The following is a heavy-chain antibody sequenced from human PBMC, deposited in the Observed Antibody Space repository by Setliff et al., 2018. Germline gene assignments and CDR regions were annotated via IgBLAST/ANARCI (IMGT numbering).Heavy chain of an antibody. CDR3: ERDGGEY. J-gene: IGHJ4*02. V-gene: IGHV4-4*02. Sequence: SETLSLTCAVSGGSTSSSNWWSWIRQPPGKGLEWIGEINQSGSTNYNPSLKSRVTISVDTSKNQFSLKLTSVTAEDTAVYYCERDGGEYWGQGTLVTVSS. CDR1: GGSTSSSNW. D-gene: IGHD3-16*01. CDR2: INQSGST.